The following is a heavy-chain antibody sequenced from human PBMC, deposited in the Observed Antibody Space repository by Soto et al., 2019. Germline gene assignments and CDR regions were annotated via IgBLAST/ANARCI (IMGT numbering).Heavy chain of an antibody. V-gene: IGHV4-31*03. J-gene: IGHJ4*02. Sequence: SETLSLTCTVSGGSISSGGTGSYWTWIRQLPGKGLEWIGYIYYTGNTYYNPSLKSRPTISIDTSENQFSLKLTSVTAADTAVYYCARGMNTYDSGSYLVYWGQGMLVTVSS. CDR3: ARGMNTYDSGSYLVY. CDR1: GGSISSGGTGSY. D-gene: IGHD3-10*01. CDR2: IYYTGNT.